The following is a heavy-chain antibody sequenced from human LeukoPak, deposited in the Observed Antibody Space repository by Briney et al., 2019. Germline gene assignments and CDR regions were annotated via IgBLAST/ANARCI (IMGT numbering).Heavy chain of an antibody. CDR1: GYTSTTYG. CDR3: ASGVSITGTGNWFDP. Sequence: ASVKVSCKASGYTSTTYGISWVRQAPGQGLEWMGWINPNSGGTNYAQKFQGRVTMTRDTSISTAYMELSRLRSDDTAVYYCASGVSITGTGNWFDPWGQGTLVTVSS. D-gene: IGHD1-20*01. V-gene: IGHV1-2*02. CDR2: INPNSGGT. J-gene: IGHJ5*02.